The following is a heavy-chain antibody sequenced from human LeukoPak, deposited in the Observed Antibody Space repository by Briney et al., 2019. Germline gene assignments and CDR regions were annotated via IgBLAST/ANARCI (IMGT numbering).Heavy chain of an antibody. J-gene: IGHJ4*02. CDR2: ISGSGDST. V-gene: IGHV3-23*01. CDR1: GFIFSNYG. CDR3: ARGLFESSGYRDY. Sequence: GGSLRLSCAASGFIFSNYGMTWVRQAPGKGLEWVSAISGSGDSTYYADSVKGRFTISRDNSKNTIYLQMHSLRVADTAVYYCARGLFESSGYRDYWGQGILVTVSS. D-gene: IGHD3-22*01.